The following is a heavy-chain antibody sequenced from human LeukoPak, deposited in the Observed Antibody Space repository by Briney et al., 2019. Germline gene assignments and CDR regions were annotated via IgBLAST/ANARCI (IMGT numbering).Heavy chain of an antibody. CDR2: ISSSSISI. CDR1: GFTFSSYA. CDR3: ARPQLGMGYSYYMDI. V-gene: IGHV3-21*06. D-gene: IGHD1-1*01. J-gene: IGHJ6*03. Sequence: GGSLRLSCAASGFTFSSYARSWVRQAPGKGLVWVSSISSSSISINYADSVKGRFTISRDNAKNSMYLEMNSLRAEDTAVYYCARPQLGMGYSYYMDIWGKGTTVTVSS.